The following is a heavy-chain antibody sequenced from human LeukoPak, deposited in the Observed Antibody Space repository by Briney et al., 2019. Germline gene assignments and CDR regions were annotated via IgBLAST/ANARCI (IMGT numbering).Heavy chain of an antibody. Sequence: GGSLRLSCAASGFTFSGYGMHWVRQAPGKGLEWVAFIRYDGSNKFYADSVKGRFTISRDNSKNTLYLQINSLRAEDTAVYFCAKDRLGGPYFFHYWGQGTLVTVSS. J-gene: IGHJ4*02. D-gene: IGHD3-16*01. V-gene: IGHV3-30*02. CDR2: IRYDGSNK. CDR1: GFTFSGYG. CDR3: AKDRLGGPYFFHY.